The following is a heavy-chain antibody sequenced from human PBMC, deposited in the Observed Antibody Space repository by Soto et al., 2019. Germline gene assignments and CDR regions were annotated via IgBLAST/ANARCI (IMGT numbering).Heavy chain of an antibody. CDR2: IYYSGST. CDR3: AREPGYCSGGSCYRRDNAFDI. D-gene: IGHD2-15*01. J-gene: IGHJ3*02. CDR1: GGSISSYY. V-gene: IGHV4-59*01. Sequence: SETLSLTCTVSGGSISSYYWSWIRQPPGKGLEWIGYIYYSGSTNYNPSLKSRVTISVDTSKNQFSLKLSSVTAADTAVYYCAREPGYCSGGSCYRRDNAFDIWGQGTMVTVSS.